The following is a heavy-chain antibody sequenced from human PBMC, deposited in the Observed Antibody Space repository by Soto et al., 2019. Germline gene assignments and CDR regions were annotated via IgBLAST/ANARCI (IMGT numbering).Heavy chain of an antibody. CDR3: TRGDVCCGSWSGLQAY. CDR1: GLTFNRYA. D-gene: IGHD3-3*01. CDR2: ISYDGTNK. J-gene: IGHJ4*02. Sequence: QVQLVESGGGVLQPGKSLRSSCAVSGLTFNRYAFHWVRQVPGKGLEWVALISYDGTNKYYADSVRGRFTISRDNYKNTLYLQMNSLTSEDTAGYYCTRGDVCCGSWSGLQAYWGQGTLVTVSS. V-gene: IGHV3-30-3*01.